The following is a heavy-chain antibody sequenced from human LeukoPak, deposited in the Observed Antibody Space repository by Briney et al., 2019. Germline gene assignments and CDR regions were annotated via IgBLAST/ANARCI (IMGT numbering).Heavy chain of an antibody. J-gene: IGHJ6*03. V-gene: IGHV4-34*01. CDR3: ARAAVSGYGFSYYYYMDV. D-gene: IGHD5-18*01. Sequence: SETLSLTCTVSGGSISSYYWSWIRQPPGKGLEWIGEINHSGSTNYNPSLKSRVTISVDTSKNQFSLKLSSVTAADTAVYYCARAAVSGYGFSYYYYMDVWGKGTTVTVSS. CDR2: INHSGST. CDR1: GGSISSYY.